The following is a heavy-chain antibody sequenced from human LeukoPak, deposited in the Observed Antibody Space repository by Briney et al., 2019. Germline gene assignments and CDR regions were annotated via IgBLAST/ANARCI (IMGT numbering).Heavy chain of an antibody. CDR3: ASGLKVGAYRWGAFDI. CDR1: GFTFSDYY. V-gene: IGHV3-11*01. Sequence: GGSLRLSCAASGFTFSDYYMSWIRQAPGKGLEWVSYISSSGSTIYYADPVKGRFTISRDNAKNSLYLQMNSLRAEDTAVYYCASGLKVGAYRWGAFDIWGQGTMVAVSS. CDR2: ISSSGSTI. D-gene: IGHD1-26*01. J-gene: IGHJ3*02.